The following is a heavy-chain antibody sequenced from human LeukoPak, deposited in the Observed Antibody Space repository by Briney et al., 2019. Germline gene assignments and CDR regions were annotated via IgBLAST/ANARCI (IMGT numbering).Heavy chain of an antibody. J-gene: IGHJ4*02. V-gene: IGHV3-30*02. D-gene: IGHD5-12*01. CDR1: GFTFSSYG. Sequence: QPGGSLRLSCAASGFTFSSYGMHWVCQAPGKGLEWVAFIRYDGSNKYYADSVKGRFTISRDNSKNTLYLQMNSLKTEDTAVYYCTTDLLGGTWIHFDCWGQGTLVTVSS. CDR2: IRYDGSNK. CDR3: TTDLLGGTWIHFDC.